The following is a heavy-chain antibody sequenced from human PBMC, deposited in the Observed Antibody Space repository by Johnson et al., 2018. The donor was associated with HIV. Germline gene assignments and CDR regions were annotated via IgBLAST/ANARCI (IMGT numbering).Heavy chain of an antibody. D-gene: IGHD6-13*01. CDR2: ISGSGGST. Sequence: VQLVESGGGLVQPGGSLRLSCAASGFTFSSYAMSWVRQAPGKGLEWVSTISGSGGSTYYADSVQGRFTNSKDNSKNTLYLQMNRLRAEDTAVYYCAKVGSGYSSSSWGQRTMVTVSS. CDR3: AKVGSGYSSSS. CDR1: GFTFSSYA. J-gene: IGHJ3*01. V-gene: IGHV3-23*04.